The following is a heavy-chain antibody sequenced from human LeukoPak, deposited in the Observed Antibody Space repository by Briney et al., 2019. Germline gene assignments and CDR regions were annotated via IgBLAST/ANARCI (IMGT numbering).Heavy chain of an antibody. D-gene: IGHD5-18*01. J-gene: IGHJ4*02. Sequence: PSETLSLTCAVFGDSISSSNWWSWVRQPPGKGLEWIGEIYHSGSTNYNPSLKSRVIISVDKSKNQFSLKLSSVTAADTAVYYCARKYGYSYGYYFDYWGQGTLVTVSS. CDR2: IYHSGST. CDR3: ARKYGYSYGYYFDY. V-gene: IGHV4-4*02. CDR1: GDSISSSNW.